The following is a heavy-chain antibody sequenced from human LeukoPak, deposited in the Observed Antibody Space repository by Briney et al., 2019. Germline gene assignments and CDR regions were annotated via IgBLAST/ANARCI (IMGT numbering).Heavy chain of an antibody. CDR2: IWYDGSNK. V-gene: IGHV3-33*01. CDR1: GFTFSSYG. Sequence: GGSLRLSCAASGFTFSSYGMHWVRQAPGKGLEWVAVIWYDGSNKYYADSVKGRFTISRDNSKNTLYLQMNSLRAEDTAVYYCASQIVGGSYSGGMDVWGQGTTVTVSS. CDR3: ASQIVGGSYSGGMDV. J-gene: IGHJ6*02. D-gene: IGHD1-26*01.